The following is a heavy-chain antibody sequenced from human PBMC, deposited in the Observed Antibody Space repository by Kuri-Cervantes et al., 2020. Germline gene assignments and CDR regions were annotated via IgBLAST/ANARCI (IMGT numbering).Heavy chain of an antibody. CDR1: GFTFSNYA. J-gene: IGHJ6*02. CDR2: ISGSGGST. V-gene: IGHV3-23*01. D-gene: IGHD6-13*01. CDR3: AKDSLPRIAAAGTDGMDV. Sequence: GESLKISCASSGFTFSNYAMNWVRQAPGKGLEWVSAISGSGGSTYYADSVKGRFTISRDNSKNTLYLQMNSLRAEDTAVYYCAKDSLPRIAAAGTDGMDVWGQGTTVTVSS.